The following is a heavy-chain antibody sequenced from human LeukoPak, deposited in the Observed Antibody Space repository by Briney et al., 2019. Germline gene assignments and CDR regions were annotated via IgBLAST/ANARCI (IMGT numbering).Heavy chain of an antibody. CDR3: ARARGYSYGYSSFPPYFDY. CDR2: IIPIFGTA. J-gene: IGHJ4*02. Sequence: SVKVSCKASGGTFSSYAISWVRQAPGQGLEWMGGIIPIFGTANYAQKFQGRVTITADESTSTAYMELSSLRSEDTAVYYCARARGYSYGYSSFPPYFDYWGQGTLVTVSS. D-gene: IGHD5-18*01. CDR1: GGTFSSYA. V-gene: IGHV1-69*13.